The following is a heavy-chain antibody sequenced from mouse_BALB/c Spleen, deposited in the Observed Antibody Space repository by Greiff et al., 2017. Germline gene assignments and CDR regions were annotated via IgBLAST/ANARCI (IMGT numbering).Heavy chain of an antibody. D-gene: IGHD2-14*01. V-gene: IGHV2-9*02. CDR2: IWAGGST. Sequence: QVQLKESGPGLVAPSQSLSITCTVSGFSLTSYGVHWVRQPPGKGLEWLGVIWAGGSTNYNSALMSRLSISKDNSKSQVFLKMNSLQTDDTAMYYCAREGYRYDRGPFAYWGQGTLVTVSA. CDR3: AREGYRYDRGPFAY. J-gene: IGHJ3*01. CDR1: GFSLTSYG.